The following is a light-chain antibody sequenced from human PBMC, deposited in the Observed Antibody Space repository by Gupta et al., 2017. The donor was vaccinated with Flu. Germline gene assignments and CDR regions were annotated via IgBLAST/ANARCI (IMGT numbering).Light chain of an antibody. V-gene: IGKV4-1*01. Sequence: DIVMTQSPASLAVSLGERATINCRSSRSVLYNSNNKNYLAWYQQKPGQPPELLIYWASTRESGVTERFSGSGSGTDFTLTISSLQAEDVAVYYCQQYDDTASRTFGQGTKVEIK. CDR3: QQYDDTASRT. J-gene: IGKJ1*01. CDR2: WAS. CDR1: RSVLYNSNNKNY.